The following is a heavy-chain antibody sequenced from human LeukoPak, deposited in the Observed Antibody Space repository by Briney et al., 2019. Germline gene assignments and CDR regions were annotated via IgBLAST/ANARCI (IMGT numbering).Heavy chain of an antibody. D-gene: IGHD4-17*01. Sequence: ASVKVSCKASGGTFSSYAISWVRQAPGQGLEWMGRIIPILGIANYAQKFQGRVTITADKSTSTGYMELSSLRSEDTAVYYCARAGYDYGDYGFRYYYYGMDVWGQGTTVTVSS. CDR3: ARAGYDYGDYGFRYYYYGMDV. V-gene: IGHV1-69*04. CDR2: IIPILGIA. CDR1: GGTFSSYA. J-gene: IGHJ6*02.